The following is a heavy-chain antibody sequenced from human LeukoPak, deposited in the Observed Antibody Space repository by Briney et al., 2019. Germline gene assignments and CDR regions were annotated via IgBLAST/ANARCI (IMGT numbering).Heavy chain of an antibody. V-gene: IGHV3-33*01. D-gene: IGHD3-16*01. Sequence: PGTSLRLSCAASGFTSSGYGMHWVRQAPGKGLEWVALIWYDGSSKYYADSVKGRFTISRDNSKNTLYLQVDSLRAEDTAVYYCARARGTTPNYFDSWGQGTLVTVSS. CDR1: GFTSSGYG. CDR3: ARARGTTPNYFDS. CDR2: IWYDGSSK. J-gene: IGHJ4*02.